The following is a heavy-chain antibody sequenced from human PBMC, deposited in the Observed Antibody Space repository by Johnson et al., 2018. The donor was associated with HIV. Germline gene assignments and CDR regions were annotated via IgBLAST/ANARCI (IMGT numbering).Heavy chain of an antibody. D-gene: IGHD6-13*01. J-gene: IGHJ3*02. CDR2: IYSGGST. V-gene: IGHV3-NL1*01. CDR1: RCTLRSYG. Sequence: QVQLVESGGGVVQPGRSLRLSCAASRCTLRSYGMHRVRQAPGKGLEWVAVIYSGGSTYYADSVKGRFTISRDNSKNTLFLQMNSLIPEDTSVYYCAKDRRGKQQLVTGNDAFDIWGQGTVVMVSS. CDR3: AKDRRGKQQLVTGNDAFDI.